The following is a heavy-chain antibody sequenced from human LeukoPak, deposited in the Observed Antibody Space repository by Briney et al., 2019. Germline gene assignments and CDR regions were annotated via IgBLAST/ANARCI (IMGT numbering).Heavy chain of an antibody. CDR1: GFTFSSYS. CDR3: ARNLAWGAIDY. V-gene: IGHV3-23*01. J-gene: IGHJ4*02. Sequence: PGGSLRLSCAASGFTFSSYSMSWVRQAPGKGLEWLSGVSPPDGGTYYADSVKGRFTISRDDSKNTLSLQMDSLRVEDTAVYYCARNLAWGAIDYWGQGTLVTVSS. D-gene: IGHD7-27*01. CDR2: VSPPDGGT.